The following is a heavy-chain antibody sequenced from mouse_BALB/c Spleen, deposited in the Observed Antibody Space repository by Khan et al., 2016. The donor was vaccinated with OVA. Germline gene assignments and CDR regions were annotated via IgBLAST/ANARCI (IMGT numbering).Heavy chain of an antibody. CDR3: ARRGLRWDFDY. V-gene: IGHV1-7*01. J-gene: IGHJ2*01. D-gene: IGHD1-1*01. CDR2: INPSTGYT. CDR1: GYTFINYW. Sequence: VKLQESGAELAKPGASVKMSCKASGYTFINYWILWVKQRPGQGLEWIGYINPSTGYTEYNQNFKDKATLTADKSSSTDYMQLSSLTSEDSAVYYCARRGLRWDFDYWGQGTTLTVSS.